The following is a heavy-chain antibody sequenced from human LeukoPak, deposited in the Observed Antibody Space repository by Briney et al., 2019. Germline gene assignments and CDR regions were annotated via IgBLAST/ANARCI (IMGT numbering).Heavy chain of an antibody. CDR2: IKQDGSEK. CDR3: ARYRSSTSCYSEYFQH. Sequence: GGSLRLSCAASGFTFSSYWMSWVRQAPGKGLEWVANIKQDGSEKYYVDSVKGRFTISRDNAKNSLYLQMNSLRAEDTAVYYCARYRSSTSCYSEYFQHWGQGTLVTVSS. D-gene: IGHD2-2*02. CDR1: GFTFSSYW. J-gene: IGHJ1*01. V-gene: IGHV3-7*01.